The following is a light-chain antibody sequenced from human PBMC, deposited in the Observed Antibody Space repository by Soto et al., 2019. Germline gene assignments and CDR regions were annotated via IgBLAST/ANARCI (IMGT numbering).Light chain of an antibody. CDR3: QQYYSWPL. CDR1: QSVGTK. CDR2: DTY. J-gene: IGKJ3*01. V-gene: IGKV3-15*01. Sequence: EIVMTQSPATLSVSPGEGATLSCRASQSVGTKLAWYQQKPGQPPSLLIYDTYTRAAGVPARFSGSGSGTAFTLTIAGLQSEDFAVYYCQQYYSWPLFGPGTKV.